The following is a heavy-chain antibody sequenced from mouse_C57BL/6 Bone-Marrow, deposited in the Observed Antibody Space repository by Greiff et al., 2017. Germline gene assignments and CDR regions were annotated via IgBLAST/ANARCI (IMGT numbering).Heavy chain of an antibody. D-gene: IGHD4-1*01. CDR3: ARAETGTSFDY. CDR1: GYTFTSYW. CDR2: IDPSDSYT. V-gene: IGHV1-69*01. Sequence: QVQLQQPGAELVMPGASVKLSCKASGYTFTSYWMHWVKQRPGQGLEWIGEIDPSDSYTNYNQKFKGKSTLTVDKSSSTAYMQLSSLTSEDSAVYYYARAETGTSFDYWGQGTTLTVSS. J-gene: IGHJ2*01.